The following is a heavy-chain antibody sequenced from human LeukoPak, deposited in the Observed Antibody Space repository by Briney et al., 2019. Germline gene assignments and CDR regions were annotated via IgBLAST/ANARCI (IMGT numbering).Heavy chain of an antibody. V-gene: IGHV3-53*01. CDR1: GFTVSSNS. CDR3: ARRAGAYSHPYDY. J-gene: IGHJ4*02. D-gene: IGHD4/OR15-4a*01. Sequence: GGSLRLACTVSGFTVSSNSMSWVRQAPGKGLEWVSFIYSDNTHYSDSVKGRFTISRNNSKNTLYLQMNSLRAEDTAVYYCARRAGAYSHPYDYWGQGTLVTVSS. CDR2: IYSDNT.